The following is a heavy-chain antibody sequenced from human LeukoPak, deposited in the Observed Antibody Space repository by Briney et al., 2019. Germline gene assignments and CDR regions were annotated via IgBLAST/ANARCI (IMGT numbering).Heavy chain of an antibody. Sequence: SETLSLTCTVSGGSISSYYWSWIRQPAGKGLEWIGRIYTSGSTDYNPSLKSRVSMSVDTSKNKFSLKVTSVTAADTAVYYCARGYYDSSGYYTEFANWGQGTLVAVSS. CDR2: IYTSGST. CDR1: GGSISSYY. J-gene: IGHJ4*02. D-gene: IGHD3-22*01. CDR3: ARGYYDSSGYYTEFAN. V-gene: IGHV4-4*07.